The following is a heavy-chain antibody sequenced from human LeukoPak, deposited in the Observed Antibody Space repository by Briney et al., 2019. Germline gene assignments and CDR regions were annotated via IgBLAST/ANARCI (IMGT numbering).Heavy chain of an antibody. CDR1: GGSINSYY. V-gene: IGHV4-4*07. D-gene: IGHD6-6*01. CDR3: ARVTYSSSSMSLDAFDI. Sequence: PSETLSLTCIVSGGSINSYYWSWIRQPAGKGLEWIGRIYTSGSTNYNPSLKSRVTMSVDTSKNQFSLKLSSVTAADTAVYYCARVTYSSSSMSLDAFDIWGQGTVVTVSS. CDR2: IYTSGST. J-gene: IGHJ3*02.